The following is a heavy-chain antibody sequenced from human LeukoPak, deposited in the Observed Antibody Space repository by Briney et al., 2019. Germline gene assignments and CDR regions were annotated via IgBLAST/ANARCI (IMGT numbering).Heavy chain of an antibody. CDR1: GITLSDYW. V-gene: IGHV3-74*03. CDR2: IESDGTRT. CDR3: VRGGHKLDIETSSDYYGLDV. D-gene: IGHD2-2*03. Sequence: GALRLSCAASGITLSDYWMYWVRQGPGEGLVHVSRIESDGTRTVYADSVKGRLTISRDNAKNTMYLQMNSLRADDTAVYYCVRGGHKLDIETSSDYYGLDVWGQGTTVTVSS. J-gene: IGHJ6*02.